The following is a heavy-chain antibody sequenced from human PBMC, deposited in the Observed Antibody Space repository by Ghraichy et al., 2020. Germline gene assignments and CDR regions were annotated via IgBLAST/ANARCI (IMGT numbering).Heavy chain of an antibody. CDR1: GYTFTSYD. Sequence: ASVKVSCKASGYTFTSYDINWVRQATGQGLEWMGWMNPNSGNTGYAQKFQGRVTMTRNTSISTAYMELSSLRSEDTAVYYCARGYEYSSINRGSNYYYGMDVWGQGTTVTVSS. D-gene: IGHD6-6*01. V-gene: IGHV1-8*01. CDR2: MNPNSGNT. J-gene: IGHJ6*02. CDR3: ARGYEYSSINRGSNYYYGMDV.